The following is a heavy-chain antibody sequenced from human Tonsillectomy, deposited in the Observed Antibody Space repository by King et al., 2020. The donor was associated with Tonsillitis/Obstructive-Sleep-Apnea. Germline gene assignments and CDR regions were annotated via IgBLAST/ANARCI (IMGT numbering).Heavy chain of an antibody. D-gene: IGHD3-22*01. CDR1: GGSISNNNYY. Sequence: LQLQESGPELVKPSEALSLTCTVSGGSISNNNYYWDWIRQPPGKGLEWIGTIYYSGTTYYNPSLKSRLTISVDTSKNQFSLKLSSVTAADTAVYYCARRHYFDSSNFDFWGQGALVTVSS. V-gene: IGHV4-39*01. J-gene: IGHJ4*02. CDR3: ARRHYFDSSNFDF. CDR2: IYYSGTT.